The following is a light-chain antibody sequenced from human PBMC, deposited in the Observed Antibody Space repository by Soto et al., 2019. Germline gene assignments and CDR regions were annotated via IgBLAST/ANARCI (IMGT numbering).Light chain of an antibody. V-gene: IGKV1D-16*01. Sequence: DIQLTQSPSSLSASVGARVTITCRASQGISSWLAWYQQKPDKAPKSLIYAASSLQSGVPSRFCGSGSGTDFTLTICILQPEDFATYDCQYYNSYHWTFGQGTKVEIK. J-gene: IGKJ1*01. CDR2: AAS. CDR1: QGISSW. CDR3: QYYNSYHWT.